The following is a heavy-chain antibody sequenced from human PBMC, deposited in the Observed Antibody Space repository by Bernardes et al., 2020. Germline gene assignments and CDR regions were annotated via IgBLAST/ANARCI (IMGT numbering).Heavy chain of an antibody. Sequence: GESLRLSCAASGFTFSNAWMNWVRQAPGKGLEWVGRIKSKTDGGTPDYSAPVKGRFTISRDDSKNTLYMQMNSLKTEDTAVYYCTTDYNWNDVSYYRGQRTLVTVSS. CDR3: TTDYNWNDVSYY. D-gene: IGHD1-20*01. V-gene: IGHV3-15*07. CDR2: IKSKTDGGTP. CDR1: GFTFSNAW. J-gene: IGHJ4*02.